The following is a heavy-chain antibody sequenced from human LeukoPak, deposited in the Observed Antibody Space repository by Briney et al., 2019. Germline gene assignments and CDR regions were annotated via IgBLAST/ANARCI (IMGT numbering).Heavy chain of an antibody. CDR3: ARDLLVGGSGYHY. CDR1: GGSISSGSYY. V-gene: IGHV4-61*02. CDR2: IYSSGGT. Sequence: SETLSLTCTVSGGSISSGSYYWTWIRQPAGKGLEWIGRIYSSGGTNYNPSLRSRVTISVDTSKKHFSLELSSVTAADTAVYYCARDLLVGGSGYHYWGQGTLVTVSS. D-gene: IGHD3-22*01. J-gene: IGHJ4*02.